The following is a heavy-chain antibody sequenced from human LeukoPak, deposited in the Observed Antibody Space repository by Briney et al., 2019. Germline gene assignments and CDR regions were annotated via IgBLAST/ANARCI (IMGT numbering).Heavy chain of an antibody. CDR1: CYTLTDYD. CDR3: ARNGRVRRVVKDLFEY. D-gene: IGHD3-10*01. V-gene: IGHV1-18*01. Sequence: ESLKISCKTSCYTLTDYDITWVRQAPGQRLESMGRVSPYNGNTYYSQRFQDRVIITKDTSTGTDYMDLRDLRTDDTAMYYCARNGRVRRVVKDLFEYWGQGTLVAVSS. CDR2: VSPYNGNT. J-gene: IGHJ4*02.